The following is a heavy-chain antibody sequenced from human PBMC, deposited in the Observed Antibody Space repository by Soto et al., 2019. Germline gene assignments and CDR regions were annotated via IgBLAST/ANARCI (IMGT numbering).Heavy chain of an antibody. CDR1: GVSISNYY. D-gene: IGHD6-6*01. J-gene: IGHJ4*02. CDR2: LSTSGNT. V-gene: IGHV4-4*07. Sequence: SATLSLTCTVSGVSISNYYWSWIRQPAGKGLEWIGRLSTSGNTNYNPSLKSRVTMSLDTSKNQFSLMLNSVTAADTAVYYCRRDFDYWGQGTLVTVSS. CDR3: RRDFDY.